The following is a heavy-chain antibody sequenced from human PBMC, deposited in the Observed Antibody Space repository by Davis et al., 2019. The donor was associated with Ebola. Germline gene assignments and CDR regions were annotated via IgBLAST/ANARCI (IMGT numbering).Heavy chain of an antibody. CDR1: GGSISSGDYY. D-gene: IGHD3-10*01. V-gene: IGHV4-30-4*01. CDR3: ARAPLWFGELLYPYYFDY. J-gene: IGHJ4*02. Sequence: MPSETLSLTCTVSGGSISSGDYYWSWIRQPPGKGLEWIGYIYYSGSTYYNPSLKSRVTISVDTSKNQFSLKLSSVTAADTAVYYCARAPLWFGELLYPYYFDYWGQGTLVTVSS. CDR2: IYYSGST.